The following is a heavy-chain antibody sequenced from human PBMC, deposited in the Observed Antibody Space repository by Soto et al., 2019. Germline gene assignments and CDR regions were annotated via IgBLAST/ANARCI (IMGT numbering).Heavy chain of an antibody. CDR1: GGSINNNKYY. Sequence: PSETLSLTCTVSGGSINNNKYYWTWIRQPPGTGLEWIGEINHSGSTNYNPSLKSRVTISVDTSKDQFSLKLTSVTAADTAVYYCARDKITGLFDYWGEGTLVTVS. D-gene: IGHD2-8*02. CDR3: ARDKITGLFDY. V-gene: IGHV4-39*07. CDR2: INHSGST. J-gene: IGHJ4*02.